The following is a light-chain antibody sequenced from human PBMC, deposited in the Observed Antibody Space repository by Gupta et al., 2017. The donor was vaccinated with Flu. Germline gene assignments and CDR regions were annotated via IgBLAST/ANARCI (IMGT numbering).Light chain of an antibody. Sequence: VMHPSPPSLSVTPGEPASISCRSSQSLLHNNGYSYVDWYLQKPGQSPHVLISLGSRRASGVPDRFSGSGSGTYFTLEISRVEAEDVGVYYCMQAIKKPWTFGQGTKVEVK. J-gene: IGKJ1*01. V-gene: IGKV2-28*01. CDR1: QSLLHNNGYSY. CDR3: MQAIKKPWT. CDR2: LGS.